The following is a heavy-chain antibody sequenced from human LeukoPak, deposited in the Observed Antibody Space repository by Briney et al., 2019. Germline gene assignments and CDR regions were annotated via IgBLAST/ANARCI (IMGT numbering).Heavy chain of an antibody. V-gene: IGHV4-39*01. D-gene: IGHD5-18*01. Sequence: SETLSLTCTVSGGSISSRSHYWGXIRQPXXXXXEWIGSIYYIGGAYYNPSLKSRVTISVDTSKNQFSLILSSVPAADTAVYYCARHYGYNYGYVDYWGQGTLVTVSS. CDR1: GGSISSRSHY. J-gene: IGHJ4*02. CDR3: ARHYGYNYGYVDY. CDR2: IYYIGGA.